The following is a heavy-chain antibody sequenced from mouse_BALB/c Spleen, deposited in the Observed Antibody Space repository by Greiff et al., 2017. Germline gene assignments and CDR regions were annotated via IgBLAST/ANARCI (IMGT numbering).Heavy chain of an antibody. CDR1: GYTFTDYA. D-gene: IGHD1-1*01. Sequence: VQVVESGPELVRPGVSVKISCKGSGYTFTDYAMHWVKQSHAKSLEWIGVISTYYGNTNYNQKFKGKATMTVDKSSSTAYMELARLTSEDSAIYYCARDYYGDYAMDYWGQGTSVTVSS. CDR3: ARDYYGDYAMDY. V-gene: IGHV1-67*01. CDR2: ISTYYGNT. J-gene: IGHJ4*01.